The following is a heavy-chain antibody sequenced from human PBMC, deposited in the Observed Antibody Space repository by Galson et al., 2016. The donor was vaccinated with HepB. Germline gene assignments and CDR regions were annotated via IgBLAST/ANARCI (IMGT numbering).Heavy chain of an antibody. J-gene: IGHJ3*02. V-gene: IGHV3-33*01. Sequence: SLRLSCAASGITLSDYGTHWARQAPGKGLEWVAIIWSDGSNEHYGESVKGRFTISRDDSKNTLYLQMNSLRVEDTAVYFCATERSRNAFNIWGQGTMVTVSS. CDR3: ATERSRNAFNI. CDR2: IWSDGSNE. D-gene: IGHD1-1*01. CDR1: GITLSDYG.